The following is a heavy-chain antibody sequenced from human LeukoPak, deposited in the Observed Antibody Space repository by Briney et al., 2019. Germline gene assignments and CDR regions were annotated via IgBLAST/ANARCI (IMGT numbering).Heavy chain of an antibody. Sequence: SETLSLTCTVSGGSISTSSYYWSWIRQPPGKGLEWIGYIYYSGSTNYNPSLKSRVTISVDTSKNQFSLKLSSVTAADTAVYYCARDSRWKREPPEAFDIWGQGTMVTVSS. J-gene: IGHJ3*02. CDR3: ARDSRWKREPPEAFDI. D-gene: IGHD1-26*01. CDR1: GGSISTSSYY. V-gene: IGHV4-61*01. CDR2: IYYSGST.